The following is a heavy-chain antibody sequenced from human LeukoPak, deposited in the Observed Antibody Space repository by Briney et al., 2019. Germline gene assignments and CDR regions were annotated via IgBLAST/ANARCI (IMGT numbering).Heavy chain of an antibody. CDR2: IDPSDSYT. J-gene: IGHJ4*02. CDR1: GYSFTSYW. D-gene: IGHD2-8*02. CDR3: ARLVATNFEIDY. Sequence: GESLKISCKGSGYSFTSYWISWVRQMPGKGLEWMGRIDPSDSYTNYSPSFQGHVTISADKSISTAYQQWSSLKASDTAMYYCARLVATNFEIDYWGQGTLVTVSS. V-gene: IGHV5-10-1*01.